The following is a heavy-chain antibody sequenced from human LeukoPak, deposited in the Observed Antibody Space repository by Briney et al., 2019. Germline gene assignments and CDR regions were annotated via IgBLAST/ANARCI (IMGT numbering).Heavy chain of an antibody. CDR3: ARAPGIAAAGNLN. V-gene: IGHV3-20*04. D-gene: IGHD6-13*01. CDR2: INWSGGST. J-gene: IGHJ4*02. Sequence: PGGSLRLSCAASGFTFSSYWMHWVRQAPGKGLEWVSGINWSGGSTGYADSVKGRFTISRDNAKNSLYLQMNSLRAEDTAMYYCARAPGIAAAGNLNWGQGTLVTVSS. CDR1: GFTFSSYW.